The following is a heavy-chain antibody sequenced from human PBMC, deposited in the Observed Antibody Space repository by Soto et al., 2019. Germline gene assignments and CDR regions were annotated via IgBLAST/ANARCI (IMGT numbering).Heavy chain of an antibody. CDR3: ARLKTITMVRGVIMRNNWFDP. V-gene: IGHV4-34*01. J-gene: IGHJ5*02. CDR1: GGSFSRYY. Sequence: SETLSLTCAVYGGSFSRYYWSWIRQPPGKGLECIGEINHSGSTNYNPSLRSRVTISVDTSKNQFSLKLSSVTAADTAVYYCARLKTITMVRGVIMRNNWFDPWGQGTLVTVSS. D-gene: IGHD3-10*01. CDR2: INHSGST.